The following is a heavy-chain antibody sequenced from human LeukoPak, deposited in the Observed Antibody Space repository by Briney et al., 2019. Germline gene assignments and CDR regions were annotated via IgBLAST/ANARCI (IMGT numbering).Heavy chain of an antibody. D-gene: IGHD3-9*01. CDR2: IYHSGST. J-gene: IGHJ4*02. V-gene: IGHV4-30-2*01. CDR3: ARTARYGTFDY. CDR1: GGSISSGGYS. Sequence: PSETLSLTCAVSGGSISSGGYSWSWIRQPPGKGLEWIGYIYHSGSTYYNPSLKSRVTISVDRSKNQFSLKLSSVTAADTAVYYCARTARYGTFDYWGQGTLVTVSS.